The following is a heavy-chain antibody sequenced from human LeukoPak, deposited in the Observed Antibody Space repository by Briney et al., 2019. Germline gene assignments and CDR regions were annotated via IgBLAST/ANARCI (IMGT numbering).Heavy chain of an antibody. Sequence: SETLSLTCAVYGGSFSGYYWSWIRQPPGKGLEWIGEINHSGSTNYNPSLKSRVTISVDTSKNQFSLKLGSVTAADTAVYYCARGLHTRYGSGSYYRPTRYYFDYWGLGTLVTVSS. CDR1: GGSFSGYY. V-gene: IGHV4-34*01. J-gene: IGHJ4*02. D-gene: IGHD3-10*01. CDR3: ARGLHTRYGSGSYYRPTRYYFDY. CDR2: INHSGST.